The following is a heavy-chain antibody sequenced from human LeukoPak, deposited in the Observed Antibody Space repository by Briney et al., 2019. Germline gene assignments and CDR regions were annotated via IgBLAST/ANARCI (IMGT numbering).Heavy chain of an antibody. V-gene: IGHV3-7*01. CDR3: ARGRCSSTSCFFDY. CDR1: GFTFSGYW. J-gene: IGHJ4*02. Sequence: GGSLRLSCAASGFTFSGYWMSWVRQPPGRGLESVANIKQGGSDKYYVDSVKGRFTISRDNAKNSLSLQMNSLTAADTAVYYCARGRCSSTSCFFDYWGQGTLVTVSS. D-gene: IGHD2-2*01. CDR2: IKQGGSDK.